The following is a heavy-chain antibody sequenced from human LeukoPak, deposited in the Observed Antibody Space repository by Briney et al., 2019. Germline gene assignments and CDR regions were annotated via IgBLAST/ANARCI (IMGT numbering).Heavy chain of an antibody. J-gene: IGHJ6*02. D-gene: IGHD2-15*01. CDR3: AREEMYCSGGRCYPGRVYYYYGMDV. CDR2: IYLSGST. Sequence: PSGTLSLTCAVSGGSISSSNWWSWVRQPPGQGLEWIGEIYLSGSTNYNPSLKSRVTISVDTSKNQFSLKLSSVTAEDTAVYYCAREEMYCSGGRCYPGRVYYYYGMDVWGQGTTVTVSS. CDR1: GGSISSSNW. V-gene: IGHV4-4*02.